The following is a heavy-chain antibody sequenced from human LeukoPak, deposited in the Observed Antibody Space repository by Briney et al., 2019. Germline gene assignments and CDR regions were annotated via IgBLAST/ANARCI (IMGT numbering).Heavy chain of an antibody. J-gene: IGHJ4*02. V-gene: IGHV3-48*03. Sequence: GGSLRLSCAASGFTFSSYEMTWVRQAPGKGLEWVSYISERGGGTMYADSVKGRFTISRDNAKNSLYLQMNSLRAEDTAVYYCARDLTVVTPIWGQGTLVTVSS. CDR2: ISERGGGT. CDR1: GFTFSSYE. CDR3: ARDLTVVTPI. D-gene: IGHD4-23*01.